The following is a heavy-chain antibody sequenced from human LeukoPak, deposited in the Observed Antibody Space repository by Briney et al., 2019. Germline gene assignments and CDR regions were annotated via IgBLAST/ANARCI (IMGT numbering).Heavy chain of an antibody. V-gene: IGHV4-4*07. D-gene: IGHD6-19*01. CDR2: IYTSGST. CDR3: ARVSIAVAGTRYYYYYMDV. J-gene: IGHJ6*03. Sequence: TSETLSLTCSVSGGSISSYYWSWIRQPAGKGLEWIGRIYTSGSTNYNPSLKSRVTISVDTSKNQFSLKLSSVTAADTAVYYCARVSIAVAGTRYYYYYMDVWGKGTTVTISS. CDR1: GGSISSYY.